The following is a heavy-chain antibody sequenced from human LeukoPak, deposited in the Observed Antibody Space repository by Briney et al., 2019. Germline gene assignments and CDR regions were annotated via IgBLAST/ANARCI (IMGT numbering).Heavy chain of an antibody. J-gene: IGHJ4*02. Sequence: GSLRLSCAASGFTFSSYGMHWVRQAPGKVLEWVAVISYDGSNKYYADSVKGRFTISRDNSKNTLYLQMNSLRAEDTAVYYCAKDPYYDSSGSFDYWGQGTLVTVSS. CDR2: ISYDGSNK. CDR1: GFTFSSYG. D-gene: IGHD3-22*01. CDR3: AKDPYYDSSGSFDY. V-gene: IGHV3-30*18.